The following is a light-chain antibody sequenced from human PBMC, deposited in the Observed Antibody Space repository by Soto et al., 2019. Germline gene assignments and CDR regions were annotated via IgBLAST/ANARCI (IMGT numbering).Light chain of an antibody. CDR2: EVN. V-gene: IGLV2-14*01. CDR3: CSYTTTSTPFV. J-gene: IGLJ1*01. CDR1: SSDIGGYNY. Sequence: QSVLAQPASVSGSPGQSITISCTGTSSDIGGYNYVSWYQQHPGKAPKLMISEVNNRPSGVSNRFSGSKSGNTASLTISGLQTEDEADYYCCSYTTTSTPFVFGTG.